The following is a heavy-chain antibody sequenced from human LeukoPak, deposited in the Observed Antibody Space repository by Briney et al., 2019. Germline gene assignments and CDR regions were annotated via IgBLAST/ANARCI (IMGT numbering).Heavy chain of an antibody. CDR1: GFTFSSYE. CDR3: ATDTSGSYLDY. CDR2: ITSGSKYI. J-gene: IGHJ4*02. V-gene: IGHV3-21*01. D-gene: IGHD1-26*01. Sequence: PGGSLRLSCAASGFTFSSYEMNWVRQAPGKGLEWVSSITSGSKYIFYADAVKGRFTISRDNAKNSLYLQMDSLRAEDTAVYYCATDTSGSYLDYWGQGILVTVSS.